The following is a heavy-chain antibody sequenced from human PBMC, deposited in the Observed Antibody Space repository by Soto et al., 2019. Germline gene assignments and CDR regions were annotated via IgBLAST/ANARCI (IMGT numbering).Heavy chain of an antibody. CDR3: ARGPLAADGQKWYYGMDV. V-gene: IGHV1-8*01. J-gene: IGHJ6*02. D-gene: IGHD6-13*01. Sequence: ASVTVSCTASGYTFTSYDINWVRQATGKGLEWMGWMNPNSGNTGYAQKFQGRVTMTRNTSISTAYMELSSLRSEDTAVYYCARGPLAADGQKWYYGMDVWGQGTTVTV. CDR1: GYTFTSYD. CDR2: MNPNSGNT.